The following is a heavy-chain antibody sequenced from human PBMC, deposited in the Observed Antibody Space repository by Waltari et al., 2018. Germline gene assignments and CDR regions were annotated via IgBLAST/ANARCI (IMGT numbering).Heavy chain of an antibody. V-gene: IGHV4-59*12. Sequence: QVQLQESGSGLVKPSETLSLTCTVSGGSISSYYWSWIRQPPGKGLEWIGYIYYSGSTNYNPSLKSRVTISVDTSKNQFSLKLSSVTAADTAVYYCARSPRIAARRGSGWFDPWGQGTLVTVSS. CDR2: IYYSGST. CDR1: GGSISSYY. CDR3: ARSPRIAARRGSGWFDP. D-gene: IGHD6-6*01. J-gene: IGHJ5*02.